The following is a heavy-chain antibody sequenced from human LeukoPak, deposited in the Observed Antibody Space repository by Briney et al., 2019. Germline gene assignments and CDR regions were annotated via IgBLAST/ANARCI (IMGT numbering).Heavy chain of an antibody. D-gene: IGHD2-2*01. V-gene: IGHV1-58*02. J-gene: IGHJ6*03. CDR1: GFTFTSSA. CDR2: IVVGSGNT. CDR3: AADVVVPAAISWDYYYMDV. Sequence: SVKVSCKASGFTFTSSAMQWVRQARGQRLEWIGWIVVGSGNTNYAQKFQERVTITRDMSTSTAYMELSSLRSEDTAVYYCAADVVVPAAISWDYYYMDVWGKGTTVTVSS.